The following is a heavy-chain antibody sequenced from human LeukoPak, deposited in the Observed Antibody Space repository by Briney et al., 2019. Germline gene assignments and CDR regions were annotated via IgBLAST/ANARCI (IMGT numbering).Heavy chain of an antibody. D-gene: IGHD5-18*01. J-gene: IGHJ4*02. CDR1: GFSFSSYS. V-gene: IGHV3-74*01. CDR3: ARPRSGYSYGPLIY. Sequence: GGSLRLSCAASGFSFSSYSMNWVRQAPGKGLVWVSRINSDGSSTSYADSVKGRFTISRDNAKNTLYLQMNSLRAEDTAVYYCARPRSGYSYGPLIYWGQGTLVTVSS. CDR2: INSDGSST.